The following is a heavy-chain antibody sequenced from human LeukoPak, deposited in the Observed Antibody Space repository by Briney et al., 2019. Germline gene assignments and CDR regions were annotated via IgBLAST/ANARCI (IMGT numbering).Heavy chain of an antibody. CDR2: LNTNTGNP. V-gene: IGHV7-4-1*02. J-gene: IGHJ4*02. D-gene: IGHD6-13*01. CDR3: AIGGSSWYDY. Sequence: ASVKVSCKSSGGTFSSYSIIWVRQAPGQGLEWMGWLNTNTGNPADARVLRGRFVLSSDTSVNTAYLEISSLKGEDSGVYYCAIGGSSWYDYWGQGTLVTVSS. CDR1: GGTFSSYS.